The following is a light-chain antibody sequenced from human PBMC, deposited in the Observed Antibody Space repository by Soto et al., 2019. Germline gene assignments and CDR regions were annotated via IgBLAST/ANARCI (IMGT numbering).Light chain of an antibody. V-gene: IGKV1-39*01. CDR1: QNIKYY. Sequence: DIQMTQSPSSLSLSVGDRVTITCRASQNIKYYLNWYQQKPGKAPKLLIYAASSLENGVPSRFSGSGSGSDFTLIISSLKPEDCATYYCQQSFNTPTFGQGTRVEV. CDR3: QQSFNTPT. J-gene: IGKJ1*01. CDR2: AAS.